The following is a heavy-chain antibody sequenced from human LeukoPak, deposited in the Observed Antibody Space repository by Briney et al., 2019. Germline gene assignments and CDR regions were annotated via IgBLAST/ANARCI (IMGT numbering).Heavy chain of an antibody. CDR1: GFSLSTSGVG. V-gene: IGHV2-5*01. J-gene: IGHJ4*02. D-gene: IGHD5-12*01. Sequence: SGPTLVKPTQTLTLTFTFSGFSLSTSGVGVGWIRQPPGKALEWLALIYGNDDKRYSPSLKSRLTITKDTSKNQVVLTMTNMDPVDTATYYCAHSGFRVPGYSGYDFDYWGQGTLVTVSS. CDR3: AHSGFRVPGYSGYDFDY. CDR2: IYGNDDK.